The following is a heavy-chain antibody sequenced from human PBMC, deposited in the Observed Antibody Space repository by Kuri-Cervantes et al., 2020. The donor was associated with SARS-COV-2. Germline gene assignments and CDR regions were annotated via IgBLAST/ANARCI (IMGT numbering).Heavy chain of an antibody. Sequence: SVKVSCKASGGTFSSYAISWVRQAPGQGLEWMGGIIPIFGTANYAQKFQGRVTITADESTSTAYMELSSLRSEDTAVYYCARGIVREYCSGGSCYYPPYFDYWGQGTLVPSPQ. D-gene: IGHD2-15*01. CDR1: GGTFSSYA. CDR3: ARGIVREYCSGGSCYYPPYFDY. J-gene: IGHJ4*02. V-gene: IGHV1-69*13. CDR2: IIPIFGTA.